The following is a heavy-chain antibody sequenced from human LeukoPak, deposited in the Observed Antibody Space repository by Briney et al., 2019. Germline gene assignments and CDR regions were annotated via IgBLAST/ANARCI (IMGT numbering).Heavy chain of an antibody. V-gene: IGHV4-4*07. D-gene: IGHD6-13*01. CDR2: IYTSGST. CDR1: GGSISSYY. J-gene: IGHJ4*02. CDR3: ARSSSSWYEKGPFDY. Sequence: SETLSLTCTVSGGSISSYYWSWIRLPAGKGLEWIGRIYTSGSTNYNPSLKSRVTMSVDTSKNQFSLKLSSVTAADTAVYYCARSSSSWYEKGPFDYWGQGTLVTVSS.